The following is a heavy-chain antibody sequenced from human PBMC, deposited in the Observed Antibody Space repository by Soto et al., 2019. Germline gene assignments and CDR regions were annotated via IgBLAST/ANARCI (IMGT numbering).Heavy chain of an antibody. V-gene: IGHV3-23*01. CDR1: GFTFTNYA. D-gene: IGHD1-26*01. CDR2: ISASGGLK. Sequence: EVQLSESGGDLRQPGGSLRLSCAASGFTFTNYAMTWVRQTPGKGLEWVSGISASGGLKYYADSVRGRFTVSRDNSKNILYLQMDNLRDEDTALYYCAREVGAPSGWLDPSGQGTQVTVSS. J-gene: IGHJ5*02. CDR3: AREVGAPSGWLDP.